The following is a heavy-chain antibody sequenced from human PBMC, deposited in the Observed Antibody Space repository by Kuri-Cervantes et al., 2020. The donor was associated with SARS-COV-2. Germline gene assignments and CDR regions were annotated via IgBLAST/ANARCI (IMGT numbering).Heavy chain of an antibody. V-gene: IGHV4-4*02. Sequence: GSLRLSCAVSGGSISSSNWWSWVRQPPGKGLEWIGEIYHSGSTNYNPSLKSRVTIPVDKSKNQFSLKLSSVTAADTAVYYCARTYSSSPLFYDYWGQGTLVTVSS. CDR3: ARTYSSSPLFYDY. CDR2: IYHSGST. CDR1: GGSISSSNW. D-gene: IGHD6-6*01. J-gene: IGHJ4*02.